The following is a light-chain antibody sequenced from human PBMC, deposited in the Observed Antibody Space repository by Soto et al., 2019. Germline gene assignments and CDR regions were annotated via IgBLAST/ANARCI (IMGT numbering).Light chain of an antibody. J-gene: IGLJ2*01. CDR3: SSYTSSSRVV. Sequence: QSALTQPASVSGSPGQSITISCTGNSSDVGGYNYVSWYQQHPGKAPKLMIYDVSNRPSGVSNRFSGSKSGNTASLTISGLQAEDEADYYCSSYTSSSRVVFGGGTKLTVL. V-gene: IGLV2-14*01. CDR1: SSDVGGYNY. CDR2: DVS.